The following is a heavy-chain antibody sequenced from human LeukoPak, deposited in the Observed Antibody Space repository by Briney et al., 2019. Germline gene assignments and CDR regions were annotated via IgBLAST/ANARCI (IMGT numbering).Heavy chain of an antibody. V-gene: IGHV3-15*01. CDR1: GFTFSSCA. CDR3: TTTHLDIVVVPAAIYYFDY. J-gene: IGHJ4*02. D-gene: IGHD2-2*01. Sequence: GGSLRLSCAASGFTFSSCAMSWVRQAPGKGLEWVGRIKSKTDGGTTDYAAPVKGRFTISRDDSKNTLYLQMNSLKTEDTAVYYCTTTHLDIVVVPAAIYYFDYWGQGTLVTVSS. CDR2: IKSKTDGGTT.